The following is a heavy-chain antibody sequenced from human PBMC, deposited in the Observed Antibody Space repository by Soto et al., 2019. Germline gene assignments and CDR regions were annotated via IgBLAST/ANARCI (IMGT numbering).Heavy chain of an antibody. CDR2: INHSGST. CDR1: GGSFSGYY. Sequence: SETLSLTCAVYGGSFSGYYWSWIRQPPGKGLEWIGEINHSGSTNYNPSLKSRVTISVDTSKNQFSLKLSSVTAADTAVYYCARGRGQIMITFGGVIVLNFDYWGQGTLVTVSS. CDR3: ARGRGQIMITFGGVIVLNFDY. J-gene: IGHJ4*02. V-gene: IGHV4-34*01. D-gene: IGHD3-16*02.